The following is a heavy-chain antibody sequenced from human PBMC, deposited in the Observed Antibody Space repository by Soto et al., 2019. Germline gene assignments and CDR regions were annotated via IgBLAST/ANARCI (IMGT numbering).Heavy chain of an antibody. J-gene: IGHJ4*02. CDR2: IIPIFGTA. CDR3: ARGGTYYYESSGSYYDIDY. CDR1: GGTFSNYA. D-gene: IGHD3-22*01. V-gene: IGHV1-69*13. Sequence: ASVKVSCKTSGGTFSNYAISWVRQAPGQGLEWMGGIIPIFGTANYAQKFQGRVSITADESTSTAYVELSSLRSEDTAVYYCARGGTYYYESSGSYYDIDYWGQGTLVTVSS.